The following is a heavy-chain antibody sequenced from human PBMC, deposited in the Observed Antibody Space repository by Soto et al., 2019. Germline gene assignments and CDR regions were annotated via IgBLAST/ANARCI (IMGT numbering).Heavy chain of an antibody. D-gene: IGHD3-10*01. Sequence: QVQLVESEGGVVQPGRSLRLSCAASGFTFSNYGIHWVRQAPGKGLEWVTVISYDGSNKFYADSVKGRFTSSRDNSKNTLYLQMNSLRAEDTAVYYCAKALFPYGSGSYSFDYWGQGTLVTVSS. CDR3: AKALFPYGSGSYSFDY. CDR2: ISYDGSNK. J-gene: IGHJ4*02. V-gene: IGHV3-30*18. CDR1: GFTFSNYG.